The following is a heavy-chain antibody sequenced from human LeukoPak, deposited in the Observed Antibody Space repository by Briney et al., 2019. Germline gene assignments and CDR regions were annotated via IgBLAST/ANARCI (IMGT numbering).Heavy chain of an antibody. CDR3: AIVPLEVYYYYYMDV. Sequence: ASVKVSCKVSGYTLTELSMHWVRQAPGKGLEWMGGFDPEDGETIYAQKFQGRVTMTEDTSTDTAYMELSSLRSEDTAVYYCAIVPLEVYYYYYMDVWGKGTTVTVSS. V-gene: IGHV1-24*01. J-gene: IGHJ6*03. CDR2: FDPEDGET. CDR1: GYTLTELS.